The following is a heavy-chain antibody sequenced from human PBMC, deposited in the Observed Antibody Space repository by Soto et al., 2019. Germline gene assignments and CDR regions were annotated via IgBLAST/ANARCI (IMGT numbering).Heavy chain of an antibody. V-gene: IGHV3-23*01. CDR3: AKGPGIAVAGDYFDY. CDR1: GFTFSSYA. Sequence: PGGSLRLSCAASGFTFSSYAMSWVRQAPGKGLEWVSAISGSGGSTYYADSVKGRFTISRDNSKNTLYLQMNSLRAEDTAVYYCAKGPGIAVAGDYFDYWGQGTLVTVSS. CDR2: ISGSGGST. D-gene: IGHD6-19*01. J-gene: IGHJ4*02.